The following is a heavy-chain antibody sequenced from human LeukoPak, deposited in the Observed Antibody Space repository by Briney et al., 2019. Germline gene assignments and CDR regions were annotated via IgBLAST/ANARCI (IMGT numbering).Heavy chain of an antibody. J-gene: IGHJ4*02. Sequence: ASVKVPCKASGYTFTSYAMNWVRQAPGQGLEWMGWINTNTGNPTYAQGFTGRFVFSLDTSVSTAYLQISSLKAEDTAVYYCARDSPSRGYNSGPAGNWGQGTLVTVSS. V-gene: IGHV7-4-1*02. CDR2: INTNTGNP. D-gene: IGHD5-24*01. CDR1: GYTFTSYA. CDR3: ARDSPSRGYNSGPAGN.